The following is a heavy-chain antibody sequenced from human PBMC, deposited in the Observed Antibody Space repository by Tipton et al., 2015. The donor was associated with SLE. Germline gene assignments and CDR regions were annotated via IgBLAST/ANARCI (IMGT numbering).Heavy chain of an antibody. CDR3: ARARADVLRYFDWLLPFDI. D-gene: IGHD3-9*01. Sequence: SLRLSCAASGFTFDDYGMSWVRQAPGKGLEWVSGINWNGGSTGYAGSVKGRFTISRDNAKNSLYLQMNSLRAEDTALYYCARARADVLRYFDWLLPFDIWGQGTMVTVSS. CDR2: INWNGGST. V-gene: IGHV3-20*04. CDR1: GFTFDDYG. J-gene: IGHJ3*02.